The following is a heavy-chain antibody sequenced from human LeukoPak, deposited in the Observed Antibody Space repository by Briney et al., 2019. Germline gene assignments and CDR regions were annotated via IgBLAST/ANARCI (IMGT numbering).Heavy chain of an antibody. V-gene: IGHV1-2*04. D-gene: IGHD6-19*01. J-gene: IGHJ4*02. CDR2: INPNSGGT. Sequence: ASVKVSCKASGYTFTSYGISWVRQAPGQGLEWMGWINPNSGGTNYAQKFQGWVTMTRDTSISTAYMELSRLRSDDTAVYYCARGYSSGRTDYWGQGTLVTVSS. CDR3: ARGYSSGRTDY. CDR1: GYTFTSYG.